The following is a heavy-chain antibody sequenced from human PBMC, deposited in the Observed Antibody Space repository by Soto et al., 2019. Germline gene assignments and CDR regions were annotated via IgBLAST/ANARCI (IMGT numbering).Heavy chain of an antibody. CDR3: ARGPYIHYGGNNFDH. V-gene: IGHV4-34*01. CDR1: GGSFSGYY. D-gene: IGHD4-17*01. J-gene: IGHJ4*02. Sequence: SETLSLTCAVYGGSFSGYYWSWIRQPPGKGLEWIGEINHSGSTNYNPSLKSRVTISVDTSKNQFSLKLSSVTAADTAVYYCARGPYIHYGGNNFDHWGQGTLVTVSS. CDR2: INHSGST.